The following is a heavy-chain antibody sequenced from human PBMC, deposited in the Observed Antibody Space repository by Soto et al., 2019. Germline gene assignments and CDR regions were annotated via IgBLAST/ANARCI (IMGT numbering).Heavy chain of an antibody. CDR1: GFTLSNCG. D-gene: IGHD6-19*01. J-gene: IGHJ5*02. CDR3: AKDLYCSGWYSYFDP. Sequence: QVQLVESGGGVVQPGGSLRLSCAASGFTLSNCGMHWVRQAPGKGPEWVAMISHDGKSNFYVDSVKGRFTISRDNSKNTLFLQMNSLRAEDTAVYYCAKDLYCSGWYSYFDPWGRGTLVTVTS. CDR2: ISHDGKSN. V-gene: IGHV3-30*18.